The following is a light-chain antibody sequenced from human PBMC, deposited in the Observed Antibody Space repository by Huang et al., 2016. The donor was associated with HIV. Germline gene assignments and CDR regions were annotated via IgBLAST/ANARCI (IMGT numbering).Light chain of an antibody. V-gene: IGKV3D-20*01. CDR1: QSVSSSY. J-gene: IGKJ1*01. CDR3: QQYGSSLWT. CDR2: DAS. Sequence: EIVLTQSPATLSLSRGERATLSCGASQSVSSSYLAWYQQQPGLAPRLLIDDASSRATGIPDRFSGSGSGTDFTLTISRLEPEDFAVYYCQQYGSSLWTFGQGTKVEIK.